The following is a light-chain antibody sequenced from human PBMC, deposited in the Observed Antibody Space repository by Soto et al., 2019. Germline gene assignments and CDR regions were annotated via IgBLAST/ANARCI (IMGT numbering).Light chain of an antibody. CDR3: SSYTHTNNLV. V-gene: IGLV2-14*01. CDR2: EVS. CDR1: SSDVGGYNY. Sequence: QSALTQPASVSGSPGQSITISCTGTSSDVGGYNYVSWYQHHPGKAPQLMIYEVSNRPSGVSNRFSGSKSDNTASLTISGLQAEDEADYYCSSYTHTNNLVFGGGTQLTVL. J-gene: IGLJ2*01.